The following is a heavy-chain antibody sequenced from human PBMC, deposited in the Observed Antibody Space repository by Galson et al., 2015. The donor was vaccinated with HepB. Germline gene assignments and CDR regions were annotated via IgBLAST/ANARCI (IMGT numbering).Heavy chain of an antibody. CDR3: ARGGAALVFLDY. J-gene: IGHJ4*02. Sequence: SLRLSCAASGFTFSSYAMSWVRQAPGKGLEWVSFISSSTNSIYYADSVKGRFTISRDTSKNMLYLQMTSLRAEDTALYYCARGGAALVFLDYWGQGTLLTVSS. V-gene: IGHV3-21*04. CDR2: ISSSTNSI. D-gene: IGHD5-18*01. CDR1: GFTFSSYA.